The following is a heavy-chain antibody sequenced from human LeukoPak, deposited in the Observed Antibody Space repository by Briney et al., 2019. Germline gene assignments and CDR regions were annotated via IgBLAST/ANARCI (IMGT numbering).Heavy chain of an antibody. CDR1: GYTFTSYD. CDR3: ARGSSGWPYQDAFDI. J-gene: IGHJ3*02. D-gene: IGHD6-19*01. CDR2: VNPNSGNT. V-gene: IGHV1-8*01. Sequence: ASVKVSCKASGYTFTSYDINWVRQATGQGLEWMGWVNPNSGNTGYAQKFQGRVTMARNTSISTAYMELYSLRSEDTAVYYCARGSSGWPYQDAFDIWAQGTMVTVSS.